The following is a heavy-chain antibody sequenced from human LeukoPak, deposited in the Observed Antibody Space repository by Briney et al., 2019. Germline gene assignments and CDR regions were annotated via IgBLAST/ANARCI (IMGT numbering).Heavy chain of an antibody. V-gene: IGHV3-74*01. D-gene: IGHD2-2*01. CDR3: ARSEDIVVVPAAKQGMDY. CDR1: GFTFSSYW. J-gene: IGHJ4*02. Sequence: PGGSLRLSCAASGFTFSSYWMHWVRQTPGKGLVWASRINSDGSSTSYADSVKGRFTISRDNAKNTLYLQMNSLRAEDTAVYYCARSEDIVVVPAAKQGMDYWGQGTLVTVSS. CDR2: INSDGSST.